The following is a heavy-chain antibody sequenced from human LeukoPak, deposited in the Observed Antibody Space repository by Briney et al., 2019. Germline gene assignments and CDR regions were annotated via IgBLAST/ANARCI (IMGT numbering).Heavy chain of an antibody. CDR3: ARSNDFRSGYLFDY. Sequence: GGSLRLSCAASGFTFSSYWMSWVRQAPGKGLEWVANIKQDGSEKYFVDSVEGRFAISRDNAKNSLYLQMNSLRAGDTAVYYCARSNDFRSGYLFDYWGQGILVTVSS. CDR2: IKQDGSEK. D-gene: IGHD3-3*01. CDR1: GFTFSSYW. V-gene: IGHV3-7*01. J-gene: IGHJ4*02.